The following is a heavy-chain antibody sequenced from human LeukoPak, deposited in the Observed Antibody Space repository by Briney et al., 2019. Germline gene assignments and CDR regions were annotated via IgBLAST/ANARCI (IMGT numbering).Heavy chain of an antibody. V-gene: IGHV3-21*01. Sequence: GGSLRLSCAASGFTFSSYSMNWVRQAPGKGLEWVSSISSSSSYIYYADSVKGRFPITRENAKNSLYLQMNSLRAEDTAVYYCARTSSGPYYYYYGMDVWGQGTTVTVSS. CDR2: ISSSSSYI. CDR1: GFTFSSYS. J-gene: IGHJ6*02. D-gene: IGHD3-22*01. CDR3: ARTSSGPYYYYYGMDV.